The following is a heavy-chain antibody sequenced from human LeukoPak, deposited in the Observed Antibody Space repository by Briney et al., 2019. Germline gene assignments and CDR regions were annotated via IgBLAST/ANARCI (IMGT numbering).Heavy chain of an antibody. CDR1: GFTFSSYG. J-gene: IGHJ4*02. D-gene: IGHD5-12*01. Sequence: SGGSLRLSCAASGFTFSSYGMHWVRQAPGKGLGRVAVIWYDGSNKYYADSVKGRFTISRDNSKNTLYLQMNSLRAEDTAVYYCAKPIHGGYDYWGQGTLVTVSS. CDR3: AKPIHGGYDY. CDR2: IWYDGSNK. V-gene: IGHV3-33*06.